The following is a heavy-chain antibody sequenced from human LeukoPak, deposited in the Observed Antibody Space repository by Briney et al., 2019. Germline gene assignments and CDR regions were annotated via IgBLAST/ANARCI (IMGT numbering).Heavy chain of an antibody. D-gene: IGHD1-1*01. CDR1: GGSISSGGYY. CDR2: IYYSGST. V-gene: IGHV4-31*03. Sequence: SETLSLTCTVSGGSISSGGYYWSWIRQHPGKGLEWIGYIYYSGSTYYNPSLKSRVTISVDTSKNQFSLKLSSVTAADTAVYYCARDAWNPRTHLFDYWGQGTLVTVSS. J-gene: IGHJ4*02. CDR3: ARDAWNPRTHLFDY.